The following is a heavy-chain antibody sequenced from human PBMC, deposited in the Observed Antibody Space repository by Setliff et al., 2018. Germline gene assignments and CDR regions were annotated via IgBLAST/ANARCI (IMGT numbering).Heavy chain of an antibody. V-gene: IGHV7-4-1*02. Sequence: ASVKVSCKASGYPFTTYAMSWIRQAPGQGLEWMGWINTNTGNPSYAQGFTGRFVFSLDTSVSTAYLQISSLKPEDTAMYYCARASRFATIVWKGDYYMDVWG. CDR2: INTNTGNP. J-gene: IGHJ6*03. CDR3: ARASRFATIVWKGDYYMDV. D-gene: IGHD3-16*02. CDR1: GYPFTTYA.